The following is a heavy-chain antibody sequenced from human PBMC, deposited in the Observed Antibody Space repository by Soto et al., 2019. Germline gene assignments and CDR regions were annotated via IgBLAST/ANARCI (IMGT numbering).Heavy chain of an antibody. CDR2: ISAYNGNT. Sequence: VASVKVSCKASGYTFNTYGINWVRQAPGQGLEWMGWISAYNGNTNYAEKVRGRVTMTTDTSTSTAYMELRSLRSDDTAVYYCAREALYSSGWYYSDYWGQGTPVTVSS. CDR1: GYTFNTYG. J-gene: IGHJ4*02. CDR3: AREALYSSGWYYSDY. V-gene: IGHV1-18*01. D-gene: IGHD6-13*01.